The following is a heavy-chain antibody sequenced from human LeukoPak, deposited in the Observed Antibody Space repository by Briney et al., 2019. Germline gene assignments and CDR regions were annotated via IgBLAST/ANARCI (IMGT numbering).Heavy chain of an antibody. Sequence: GGSLRLSCAASGFTFNNYAMSWFRQTPGKGLEWVSAISGSGDRTYYAESMKGRFSISRDNSKNTLYLQMHSPRAEDTAVYYCGKRELWHGSGEDAWGQGTTVTVSS. V-gene: IGHV3-23*01. D-gene: IGHD3-10*01. J-gene: IGHJ6*02. CDR1: GFTFNNYA. CDR2: ISGSGDRT. CDR3: GKRELWHGSGEDA.